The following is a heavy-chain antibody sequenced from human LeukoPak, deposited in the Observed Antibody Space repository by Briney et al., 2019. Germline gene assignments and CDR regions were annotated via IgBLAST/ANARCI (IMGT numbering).Heavy chain of an antibody. CDR2: FDPEDGET. CDR3: ATDKYQLLWGRNWFDP. V-gene: IGHV1-24*01. D-gene: IGHD2-2*01. J-gene: IGHJ5*02. CDR1: GYTLTELS. Sequence: ASVKVSCKVSGYTLTELSMHWVRQAPGKGLEWMGGFDPEDGETIYAQKFQGRVTMTEDTSTDTAYMELSSLRSEDTAVYYCATDKYQLLWGRNWFDPWGQGTLVTVSS.